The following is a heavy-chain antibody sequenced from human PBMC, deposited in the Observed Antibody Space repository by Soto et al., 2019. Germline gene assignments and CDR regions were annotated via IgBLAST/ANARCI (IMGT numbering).Heavy chain of an antibody. Sequence: GVLRLSCAASGFTFSSYSMNWVRQAPGKGLEWVSSISSSSSYIYYADSVKGRFTISRDNAKNSLYLQMNSLRAEDTAVYYCAREGNLYGMDVWGQGTTVTVSS. D-gene: IGHD4-4*01. CDR2: ISSSSSYI. CDR1: GFTFSSYS. CDR3: AREGNLYGMDV. V-gene: IGHV3-21*01. J-gene: IGHJ6*02.